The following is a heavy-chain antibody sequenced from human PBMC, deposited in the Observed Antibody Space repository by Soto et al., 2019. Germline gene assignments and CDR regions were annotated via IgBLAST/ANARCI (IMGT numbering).Heavy chain of an antibody. J-gene: IGHJ5*02. CDR1: GFALSTSW. Sequence: GGSLRLSCAASGFALSTSWMHWVRQAPGKGPVWVSQINTDGTTTGYADSVKGRFTISRDNTKNTLYLQMNSLRAEDTAVYYCARDIRDGCDSNSCYSWFDPWGQGTLVTVSS. V-gene: IGHV3-74*01. D-gene: IGHD2-15*01. CDR3: ARDIRDGCDSNSCYSWFDP. CDR2: INTDGTTT.